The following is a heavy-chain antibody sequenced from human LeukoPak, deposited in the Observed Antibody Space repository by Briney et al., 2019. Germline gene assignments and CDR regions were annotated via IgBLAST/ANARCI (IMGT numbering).Heavy chain of an antibody. Sequence: SETLSLTCTVSGVTMSAYQWSWVRQSPEKGLEWIGCINTKGETSYNPSLKSRVTTSVDTSKSQFSLRLTSVTAADTAVYYCATSNDAKIAPFDHWGQGAPVTVSS. J-gene: IGHJ4*02. CDR3: ATSNDAKIAPFDH. CDR1: GVTMSAYQ. CDR2: INTKGET. V-gene: IGHV4-4*09. D-gene: IGHD2-21*01.